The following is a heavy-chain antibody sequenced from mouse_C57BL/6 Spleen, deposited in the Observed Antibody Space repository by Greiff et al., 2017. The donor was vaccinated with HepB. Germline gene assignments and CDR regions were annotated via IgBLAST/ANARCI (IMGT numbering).Heavy chain of an antibody. Sequence: QVQLQQSGPELVKPGASVKISCKASGYAFSSSWMNWVKQRPGKGLEWIGRIYPGDGDTNYNGKFKGKATLTADKSSSTAYRQLSSLTSEDSAVYFCALTGTGGDYWGQGTTLTVSS. CDR3: ALTGTGGDY. CDR2: IYPGDGDT. CDR1: GYAFSSSW. D-gene: IGHD4-1*01. V-gene: IGHV1-82*01. J-gene: IGHJ2*01.